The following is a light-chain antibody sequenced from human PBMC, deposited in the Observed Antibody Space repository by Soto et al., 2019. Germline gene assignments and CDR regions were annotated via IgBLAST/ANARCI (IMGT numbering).Light chain of an antibody. V-gene: IGLV2-23*01. CDR2: EGN. J-gene: IGLJ2*01. CDR3: WSYAGSNTVV. CDR1: SSDVGSYNL. Sequence: QSALTQPASVSGSPGQSITISCTGTSSDVGSYNLVSWFQQHPGKAPKLMIYEGNKRPSGVSNRFSGSKSGNTASLTISGLQAEDDADYYCWSYAGSNTVVFGGGTQLTVL.